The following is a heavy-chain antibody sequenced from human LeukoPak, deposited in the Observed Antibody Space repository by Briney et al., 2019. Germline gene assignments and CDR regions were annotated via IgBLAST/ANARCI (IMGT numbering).Heavy chain of an antibody. Sequence: GGSLRLSCAASGFTFSNAWMSWVRQAPGKGLEWVSVIGGGGGGTYYADSVKGRFTISRDNSKNTLFLQMNSLRVEDAAVYYCAKDPTIFGGGVEYWGQGTLVTVSS. CDR3: AKDPTIFGGGVEY. CDR2: IGGGGGGT. CDR1: GFTFSNAW. J-gene: IGHJ4*02. D-gene: IGHD3-3*01. V-gene: IGHV3-23*01.